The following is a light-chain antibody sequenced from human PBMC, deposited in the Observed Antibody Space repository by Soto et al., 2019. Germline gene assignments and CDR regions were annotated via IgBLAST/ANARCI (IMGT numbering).Light chain of an antibody. J-gene: IGLJ1*01. CDR1: SSDVGGYNY. Sequence: QPPLTQLPSASGSPGQSVAISCTGTSSDVGGYNYVSWYQQHPGKAPKLMIYEVNKRPSGVPDRFSGSKSGNTASLTVSGLQAEDEADDYCCSYAGSSNVFGTGTKVTVL. V-gene: IGLV2-8*01. CDR3: CSYAGSSNV. CDR2: EVN.